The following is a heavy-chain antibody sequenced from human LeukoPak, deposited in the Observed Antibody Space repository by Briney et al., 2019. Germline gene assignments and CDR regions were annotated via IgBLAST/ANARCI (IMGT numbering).Heavy chain of an antibody. CDR2: ISAYNGNT. CDR3: ARDLGIVVVPAAILRFDP. J-gene: IGHJ5*02. V-gene: IGHV1-18*01. Sequence: ASVKVSRKASGYTFTSYGISWVRQAPGQGLEWMGWISAYNGNTNYAQKLQGRVTMTTDTSTGTAYMELRSPRSDDTAVYYCARDLGIVVVPAAILRFDPWGQGTLVTVSS. CDR1: GYTFTSYG. D-gene: IGHD2-2*01.